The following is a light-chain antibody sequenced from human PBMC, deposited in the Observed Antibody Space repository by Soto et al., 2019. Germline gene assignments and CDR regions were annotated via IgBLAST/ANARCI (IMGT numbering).Light chain of an antibody. J-gene: IGKJ1*01. V-gene: IGKV1-5*01. CDR1: QSISSY. Sequence: DLPMPQSPSSVSASVRDRVTITCRASQSISSYLNWYQQKPGEAPKLLIYDASALPRGVPSRFSGSGSGTKFTLTIASLQPDDFATYYCQQYETFSGTFGPGTKVDI. CDR2: DAS. CDR3: QQYETFSGT.